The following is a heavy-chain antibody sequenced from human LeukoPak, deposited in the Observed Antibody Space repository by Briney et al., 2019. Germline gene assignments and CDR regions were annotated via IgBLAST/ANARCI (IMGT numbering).Heavy chain of an antibody. J-gene: IGHJ5*02. CDR3: AKNWPPPPDYGDYPNWFDP. Sequence: PSETLSLTCTVSGGSISSYYWSWIRQPAGKGLEWIGRIYTSGSTNYNPSLKSRVTMSVDTSKNQFSLKLGSVTAADTAVYYCAKNWPPPPDYGDYPNWFDPWGQGTLVTVSS. CDR1: GGSISSYY. D-gene: IGHD4-17*01. V-gene: IGHV4-4*07. CDR2: IYTSGST.